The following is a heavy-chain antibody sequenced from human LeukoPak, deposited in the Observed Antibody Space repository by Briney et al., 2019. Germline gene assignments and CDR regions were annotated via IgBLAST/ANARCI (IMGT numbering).Heavy chain of an antibody. CDR3: TLYNF. CDR2: INAGNGHT. J-gene: IGHJ4*02. Sequence: ASVKVSCKTSAYSFTPYAMHWVRQAPGQRLEWMGWINAGNGHTKYSQEFQGRLTITRDTSANTVYMDLSSLRSEDMAVYYCTLYNFWGQGTLVTVSS. D-gene: IGHD2-2*02. CDR1: AYSFTPYA. V-gene: IGHV1-3*03.